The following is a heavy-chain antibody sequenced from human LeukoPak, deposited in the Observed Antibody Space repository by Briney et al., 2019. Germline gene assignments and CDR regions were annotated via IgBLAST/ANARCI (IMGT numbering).Heavy chain of an antibody. J-gene: IGHJ3*02. V-gene: IGHV3-23*01. CDR3: AKGKINHDGAFDI. D-gene: IGHD1-14*01. Sequence: GRSLRLSCAASGFTFSSYGMHWVRQAPGKGLEWVSSISDSGGSTHYAESVRGRFSLSRDNFEKTLYLQMNRLRAEDTAVYYCAKGKINHDGAFDIWGQGTRVIVAS. CDR1: GFTFSSYG. CDR2: ISDSGGST.